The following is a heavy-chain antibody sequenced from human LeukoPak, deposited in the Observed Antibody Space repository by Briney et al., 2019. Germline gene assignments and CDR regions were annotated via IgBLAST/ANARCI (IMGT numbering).Heavy chain of an antibody. J-gene: IGHJ4*02. D-gene: IGHD1-26*01. Sequence: ASVKVPCKASGYTFSSYGITWVRQAPGQGLEWMGWISAYNDNTNYAQNLQGRVTMTTDTSTSTAYMDLRGLRSDDTAVYYCARVPGGGLGWELLAYWGQGTLVTVSS. V-gene: IGHV1-18*01. CDR2: ISAYNDNT. CDR1: GYTFSSYG. CDR3: ARVPGGGLGWELLAY.